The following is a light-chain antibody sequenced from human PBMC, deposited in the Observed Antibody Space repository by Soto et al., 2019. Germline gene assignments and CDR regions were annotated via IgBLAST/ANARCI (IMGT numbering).Light chain of an antibody. CDR2: DAS. CDR1: QSISNW. V-gene: IGKV1-5*01. Sequence: DIQMTQSPSTLSASVGDRVTITCRASQSISNWLAWFQQKPGKAPKLLIYDASNLESGVPPRFSGRRSGTEFTLTIAGLQPEDFATYYCQQYESYSPLTFGGGTKVDIK. J-gene: IGKJ4*01. CDR3: QQYESYSPLT.